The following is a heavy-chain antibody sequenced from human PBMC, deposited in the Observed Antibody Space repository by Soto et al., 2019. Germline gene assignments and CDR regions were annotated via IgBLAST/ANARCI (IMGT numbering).Heavy chain of an antibody. CDR3: ARPTFYSAMVPD. Sequence: QLQLQESGPGLVKPSETLSLTCTVSGGSISSSSYYWGWIRQPPGKGLEWIGSIYYSGSTYYNPSLKSRFTISVDTSKNQFSLKLSSVTAADTAVYYCARPTFYSAMVPDWGQGTLVTVSS. CDR1: GGSISSSSYY. J-gene: IGHJ4*02. V-gene: IGHV4-39*01. CDR2: IYYSGST. D-gene: IGHD5-18*01.